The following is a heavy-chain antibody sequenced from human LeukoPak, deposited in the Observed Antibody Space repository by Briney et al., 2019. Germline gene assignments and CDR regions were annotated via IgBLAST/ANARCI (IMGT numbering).Heavy chain of an antibody. CDR2: IYYSGST. CDR1: GGSISSYY. J-gene: IGHJ4*02. Sequence: PSETLSLTCTVSGGSISSYYWSWMRQPPGKGLEWIGYIYYSGSTNYNPSLKSRVTISVDTSKNQFSLKLSSVTAADTAVYYCARFYYYDILTGSNWYYFDYWGQGTLVTVSS. D-gene: IGHD3-9*01. V-gene: IGHV4-59*08. CDR3: ARFYYYDILTGSNWYYFDY.